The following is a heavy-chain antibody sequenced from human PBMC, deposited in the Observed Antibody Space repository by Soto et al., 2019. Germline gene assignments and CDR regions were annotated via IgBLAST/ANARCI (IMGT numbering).Heavy chain of an antibody. Sequence: QVQLVQSGAEVKKPGASVKVSCKASGYTFTSYGISWVRQAPGQGLEWMGWISAYNGNTNYAQKLRGRVTMTTDTSTSTGYMELRSLRSDDTAVYYCARDASKDIVVEDGMDVWGQGTTVTVS. CDR3: ARDASKDIVVEDGMDV. CDR2: ISAYNGNT. D-gene: IGHD2-2*01. CDR1: GYTFTSYG. V-gene: IGHV1-18*01. J-gene: IGHJ6*02.